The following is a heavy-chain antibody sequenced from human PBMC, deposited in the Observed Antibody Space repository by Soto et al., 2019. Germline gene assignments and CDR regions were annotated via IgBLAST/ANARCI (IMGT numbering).Heavy chain of an antibody. Sequence: SVKVSCKASGGTFSSYAISWVRQAPGQGLEWMGGIIPIFGTANYAQKFQGRVTITADESTSTAYMELSSLRSEDTAVYYCARGATHYYFWRGYWTDHYFDYWGQGTMVTVSS. D-gene: IGHD3-3*01. CDR3: ARGATHYYFWRGYWTDHYFDY. CDR2: IIPIFGTA. V-gene: IGHV1-69*13. CDR1: GGTFSSYA. J-gene: IGHJ4*02.